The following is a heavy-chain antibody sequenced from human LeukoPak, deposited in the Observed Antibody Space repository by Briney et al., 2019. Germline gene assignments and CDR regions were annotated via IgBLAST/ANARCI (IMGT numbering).Heavy chain of an antibody. V-gene: IGHV3-21*01. CDR2: ISSSSSYI. D-gene: IGHD3-22*01. CDR3: ARGYDSSVGSYSFDY. CDR1: GFTFGSYS. J-gene: IGHJ4*02. Sequence: GGSLRLSCAASGFTFGSYSMNWVRQAPGKGLEWVSSISSSSSYIYYADSVKGRFTISRDNAKNSLYLQMNSLRAEDTAVYYCARGYDSSVGSYSFDYWGQGTLVTVSS.